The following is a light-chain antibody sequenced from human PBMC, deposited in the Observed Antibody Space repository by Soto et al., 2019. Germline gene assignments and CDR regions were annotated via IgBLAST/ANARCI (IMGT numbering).Light chain of an antibody. CDR2: DVS. V-gene: IGKV3D-15*01. Sequence: ELVMTQSPATLSVSPGEGATLSCRASQSVRSNLAWYQQKPGQAPRLLIYDVSTRATGIPARFSGSGSGTEFTLTISSLQSEDFAVYYCQQYNNWPAITFGQGTRLEIK. J-gene: IGKJ5*01. CDR1: QSVRSN. CDR3: QQYNNWPAIT.